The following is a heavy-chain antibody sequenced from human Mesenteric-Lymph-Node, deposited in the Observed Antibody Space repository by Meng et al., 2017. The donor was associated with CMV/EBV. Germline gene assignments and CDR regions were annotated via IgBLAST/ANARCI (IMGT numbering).Heavy chain of an antibody. Sequence: TGYTFSDYGMHWVRQAAGQGLEWMGRVNRYSDTTYYAEKFQGRVSMTRDRSINTVYMDLIWLTSDDTATYYCAKDGREATNNCCDPWGQGTLVTVSS. J-gene: IGHJ5*02. V-gene: IGHV1-2*06. CDR3: AKDGREATNNCCDP. CDR2: VNRYSDTT. D-gene: IGHD1/OR15-1a*01. CDR1: GYTFSDYG.